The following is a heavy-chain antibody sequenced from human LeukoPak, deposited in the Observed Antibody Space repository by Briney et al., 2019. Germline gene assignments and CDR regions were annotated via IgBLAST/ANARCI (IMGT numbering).Heavy chain of an antibody. D-gene: IGHD5-12*01. V-gene: IGHV4-31*03. CDR2: IYYSGST. J-gene: IGHJ4*02. CDR1: GGSISSGGYY. Sequence: SETLSLTCTVSGGSISSGGYYWSWIRQHPGTGLEWIGYIYYSGSTYYNPSLKSRVTISVDTSKNQFSLKLSSVTAADTAVYYCARERRDGYNPLDYWGQGTLVTVSS. CDR3: ARERRDGYNPLDY.